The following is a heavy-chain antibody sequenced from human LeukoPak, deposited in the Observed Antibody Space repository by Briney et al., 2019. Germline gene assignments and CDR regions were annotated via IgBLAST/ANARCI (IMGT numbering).Heavy chain of an antibody. J-gene: IGHJ4*02. CDR1: GFTFSSYA. D-gene: IGHD3-3*01. CDR3: ARASYDFWSAAHY. V-gene: IGHV3-30*04. Sequence: PGGSLRLSCAASGFTFSSYAMHWVRQAPAKGLEWVAVISYDGSNKYYADSVKGRFTISRDNSKNTLYLQMNSLRAEDTAVYYCARASYDFWSAAHYWGQGTLVTVSS. CDR2: ISYDGSNK.